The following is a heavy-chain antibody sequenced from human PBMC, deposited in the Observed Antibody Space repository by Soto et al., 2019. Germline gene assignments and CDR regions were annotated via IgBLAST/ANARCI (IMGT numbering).Heavy chain of an antibody. CDR3: ARVKWERVGRGAAFDL. Sequence: GGSLRLSCAVSGFTFSNYDMSWVRQAPGKGLECVAYISSSGGTIYNADSVKGRFTISTDDAKNSLIVQMNSLSTEDTGIYYCARVKWERVGRGAAFDLWGQGTLVTVSS. V-gene: IGHV3-48*03. CDR2: ISSSGGTI. J-gene: IGHJ3*01. CDR1: GFTFSNYD. D-gene: IGHD1-26*01.